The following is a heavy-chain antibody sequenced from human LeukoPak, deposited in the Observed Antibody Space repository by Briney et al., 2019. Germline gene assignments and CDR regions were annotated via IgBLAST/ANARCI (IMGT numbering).Heavy chain of an antibody. CDR1: GFTFSSYG. CDR2: IWYDGSNK. D-gene: IGHD3-22*01. Sequence: GGSPRLSCAASGFTFSSYGMHWVRQAPGKGLEWVAVIWYDGSNKYYADSVKGRFTISRDNSKNTLYLQMNSLRAEDTAVYYCARAAYGITMIVVVQVPWFDPWGQGTLVTVSS. CDR3: ARAAYGITMIVVVQVPWFDP. V-gene: IGHV3-33*01. J-gene: IGHJ5*02.